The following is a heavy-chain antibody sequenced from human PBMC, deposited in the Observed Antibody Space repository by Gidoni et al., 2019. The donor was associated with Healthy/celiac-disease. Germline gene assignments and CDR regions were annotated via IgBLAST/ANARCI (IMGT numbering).Heavy chain of an antibody. CDR2: TYYRSKWYN. D-gene: IGHD6-19*01. CDR1: GDSVSTTSAA. J-gene: IGHJ1*01. Sequence: QVQLQQSGPGLVKPSQTLSLPCSISGDSVSTTSAAWNWIRQSPSRGLGWLGRTYYRSKWYNDYAVSVKSRITINPDTSKNQFSLQLNSVTPEDTAVYYCARGLAVAGTSEYFQHWGQGTLVTVSS. CDR3: ARGLAVAGTSEYFQH. V-gene: IGHV6-1*01.